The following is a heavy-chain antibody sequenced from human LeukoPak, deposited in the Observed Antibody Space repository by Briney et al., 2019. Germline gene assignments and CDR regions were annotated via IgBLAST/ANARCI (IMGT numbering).Heavy chain of an antibody. D-gene: IGHD3-10*01. CDR3: ARHLRMVRGVTYGMDV. J-gene: IGHJ6*02. CDR2: IYPGDSDT. CDR1: GYSFTSYW. Sequence: GESLQISFQGSGYSFTSYWIGWVRPMPGKGLEWMGIIYPGDSDTRYSPSFQGQVTISADKSISTAYLQWSSLKASDTAMYYCARHLRMVRGVTYGMDVWGQGTTVTVSS. V-gene: IGHV5-51*01.